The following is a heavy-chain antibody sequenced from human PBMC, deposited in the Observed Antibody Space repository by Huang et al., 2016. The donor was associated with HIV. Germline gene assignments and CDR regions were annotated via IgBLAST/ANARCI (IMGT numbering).Heavy chain of an antibody. V-gene: IGHV3-30*02. CDR2: IHYDVINK. Sequence: QVQLVESGGGVVQPGGSLRLSCVGSGFDFASFGRHWVRQGPGMGTEGVAFIHYDVINKVYADSVKGRFTISRDSSKNTVFLQMDSLTTDDTAIYFCAKPTNSNGYFDYWGQGTRVTVSS. CDR3: AKPTNSNGYFDY. D-gene: IGHD4-4*01. CDR1: GFDFASFG. J-gene: IGHJ4*02.